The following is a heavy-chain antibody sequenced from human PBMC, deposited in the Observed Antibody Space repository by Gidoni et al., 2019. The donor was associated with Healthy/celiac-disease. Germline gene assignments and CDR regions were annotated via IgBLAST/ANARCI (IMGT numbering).Heavy chain of an antibody. CDR2: IIPIFGTA. Sequence: QVQLVQSGAEVKKPGSSVRVSCKADGGTFSSYAISWVRQASGQRLEWMGGIIPIFGTANYAQKFQGRVTITADESTSTAYMGLSSLRSEDTAVYYCARGGGQDIVVVPAAYYMDVWGKGTTVTVSS. J-gene: IGHJ6*03. V-gene: IGHV1-69*01. CDR1: GGTFSSYA. D-gene: IGHD2-2*01. CDR3: ARGGGQDIVVVPAAYYMDV.